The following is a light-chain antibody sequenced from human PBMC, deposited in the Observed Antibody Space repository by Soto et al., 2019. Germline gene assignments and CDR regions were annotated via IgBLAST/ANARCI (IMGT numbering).Light chain of an antibody. CDR3: QHYGSSRYT. CDR2: SAS. CDR1: QSVSSSY. V-gene: IGKV3-20*01. Sequence: EIVLTQSPGTLSLSPGEGATLSCRASQSVSSSYLAWYQQKPGEAPRLLIYSASTRATGIPDRFSGSGSGTDFTLTISRLEPEDFAVYYCQHYGSSRYTLGQGTKVDTK. J-gene: IGKJ2*01.